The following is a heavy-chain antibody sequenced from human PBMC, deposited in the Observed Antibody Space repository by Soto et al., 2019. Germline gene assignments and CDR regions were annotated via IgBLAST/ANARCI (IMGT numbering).Heavy chain of an antibody. CDR1: GGSISSGGYS. Sequence: SETLSLTCAVSGGSISSGGYSWSWIRQPPGKGLEWIGYIYHSGSTYYNPSLKSRVTISVDGSKNQFSLKLSSVTAADTAVYYCARDLRHYYDSSGSSYYYYGMDVWGQGTTVTVSS. D-gene: IGHD3-22*01. CDR3: ARDLRHYYDSSGSSYYYYGMDV. V-gene: IGHV4-30-2*01. CDR2: IYHSGST. J-gene: IGHJ6*02.